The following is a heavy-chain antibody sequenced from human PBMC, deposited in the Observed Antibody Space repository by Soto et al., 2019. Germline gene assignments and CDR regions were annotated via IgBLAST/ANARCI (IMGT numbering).Heavy chain of an antibody. J-gene: IGHJ4*02. CDR3: ARDRYSSSGYGGY. CDR2: IKQDGSEK. V-gene: IGHV3-7*01. D-gene: IGHD6-13*01. Sequence: GGSLRLSCAASGFTFSSYWMSWVRQAPGKGLEWVANIKQDGSEKYYVDSVKGRFTISRDNAKNSLYLQMNSLRAEDTAVYYCARDRYSSSGYGGYWGQGTLVTVSS. CDR1: GFTFSSYW.